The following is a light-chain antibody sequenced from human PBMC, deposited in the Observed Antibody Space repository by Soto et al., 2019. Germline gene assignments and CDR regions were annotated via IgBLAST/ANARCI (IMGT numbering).Light chain of an antibody. Sequence: EIVMTQSPATLSVSPGERATLSCRASQSVSTNLAWYQQKPGQAARLLIYGASTRATGIPARFSGSGSGTEFTLSISSRRSEDFAIYYCQKYNNWPPAFGQGTKVEV. J-gene: IGKJ1*01. V-gene: IGKV3-15*01. CDR2: GAS. CDR3: QKYNNWPPA. CDR1: QSVSTN.